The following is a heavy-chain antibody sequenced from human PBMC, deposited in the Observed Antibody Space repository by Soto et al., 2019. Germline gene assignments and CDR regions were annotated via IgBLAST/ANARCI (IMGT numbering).Heavy chain of an antibody. CDR1: GYTFTSYA. CDR2: INAGNGNT. CDR3: ARRIVVVTALDY. Sequence: QVQLVQSGAEEKKPGASVKVSCKASGYTFTSYAMHWVRQAPGQRLEWMGWINAGNGNTKYSPKIQGRVTITRDTSASTAYMELRSLRSEDTAVYYCARRIVVVTALDYWGQGTLVTVSS. J-gene: IGHJ4*02. D-gene: IGHD2-21*02. V-gene: IGHV1-3*05.